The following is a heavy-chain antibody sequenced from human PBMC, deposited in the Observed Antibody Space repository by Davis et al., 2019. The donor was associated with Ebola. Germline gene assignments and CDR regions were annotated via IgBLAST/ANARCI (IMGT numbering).Heavy chain of an antibody. J-gene: IGHJ6*02. V-gene: IGHV4-34*09. D-gene: IGHD3-10*01. CDR3: ASYPTGGRDYYYYGMDV. Sequence: SQTLSLTCAVYGGSFSGYYWSWIRQPPGKGLEWIGEINHSGSTNYNPSLKSRVTISVDTSKNQFSLKLSSVTAADTAVYYCASYPTGGRDYYYYGMDVWGQGTTVTVSS. CDR1: GGSFSGYY. CDR2: INHSGST.